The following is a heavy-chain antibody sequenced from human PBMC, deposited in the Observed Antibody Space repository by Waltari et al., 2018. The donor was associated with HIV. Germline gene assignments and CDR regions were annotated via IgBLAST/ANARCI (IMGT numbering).Heavy chain of an antibody. J-gene: IGHJ4*02. CDR1: GFTFSDYS. V-gene: IGHV3-48*01. Sequence: EVQLVESGGGLVQPGGSLRLSCAASGFTFSDYSMTWVRQAPGKGREWVSYIGSSSSTIYYADSVKGRFTISRDNAKNSLYLQMNSLRAEDTAVYYCARDPVYSGSSLVYYFDYWGQGTLVTVSS. CDR2: IGSSSSTI. D-gene: IGHD6-6*01. CDR3: ARDPVYSGSSLVYYFDY.